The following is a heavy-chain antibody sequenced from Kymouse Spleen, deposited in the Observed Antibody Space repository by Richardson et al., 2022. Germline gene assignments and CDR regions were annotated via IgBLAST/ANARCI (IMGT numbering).Heavy chain of an antibody. J-gene: IGHJ2*01. CDR1: GGSFSGYY. Sequence: QVQLQQWGAGLLKPSETLSLTCAVYGGSFSGYYWSWIRQPPGKGLEWIGEINHSGSTNYNPSLKSRVTISVDTSKNQFSLKLSSVTAADTAVYYCARLAARIWYFDLWGRGTLVTVSS. V-gene: IGHV4-34*01. CDR2: INHSGST. D-gene: IGHD6-6*01. CDR3: ARLAARIWYFDL.